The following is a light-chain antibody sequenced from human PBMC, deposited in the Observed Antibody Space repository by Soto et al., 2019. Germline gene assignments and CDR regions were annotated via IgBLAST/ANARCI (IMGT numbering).Light chain of an antibody. J-gene: IGLJ3*02. CDR3: SSYTGSSTWV. Sequence: QSALTQPASVSGSPGQSITISCTGTSSDIDGYNYVSWYQQHPGKAPKLMICEVSNRPSGVSNRFSGSKSGNTASLTISGLQAEDEADYYCSSYTGSSTWVFGGGTKLTVL. V-gene: IGLV2-14*01. CDR1: SSDIDGYNY. CDR2: EVS.